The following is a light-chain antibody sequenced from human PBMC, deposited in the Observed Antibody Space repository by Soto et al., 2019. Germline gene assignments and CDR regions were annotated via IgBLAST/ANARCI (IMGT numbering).Light chain of an antibody. V-gene: IGKV3-11*01. CDR1: QSVSNF. CDR2: DAS. J-gene: IGKJ5*01. Sequence: EIVLAQSPATLSLSRGERAALSGRGSQSVSNFLAWYQQKPGQAPRLLIYDASNRATGIPARFSGSGSGTDFTLTIRSLEPEDFAIYYCQQRANWPLTTFGHGTRLEIK. CDR3: QQRANWPLTT.